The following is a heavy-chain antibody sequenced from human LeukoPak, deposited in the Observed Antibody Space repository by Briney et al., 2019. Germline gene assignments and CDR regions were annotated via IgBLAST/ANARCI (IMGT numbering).Heavy chain of an antibody. J-gene: IGHJ4*02. CDR3: ARDHFGALQQPFDY. Sequence: GGSLRLSCAASGFTFSSYSMNWVRQAPGKGLEWVSSLSSSSSYIYYADSVKGRFTISRDNAKNSLYLQMNSLRAEDTAVYYCARDHFGALQQPFDYWGQGTLVTVSS. CDR2: LSSSSSYI. CDR1: GFTFSSYS. D-gene: IGHD3-16*01. V-gene: IGHV3-21*01.